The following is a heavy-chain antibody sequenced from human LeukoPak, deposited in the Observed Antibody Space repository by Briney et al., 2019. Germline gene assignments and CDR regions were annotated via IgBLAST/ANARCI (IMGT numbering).Heavy chain of an antibody. Sequence: GGSLRLSCAASGFTFSSYAMSWVRQAPGKGLEWVSAISGSGGSTYYADSVKGRFTISRDNSKNTLYLQMNSLRAEDTAVYYCATSWVASYYFDYWGQGTLVTVSS. D-gene: IGHD2-15*01. V-gene: IGHV3-23*01. J-gene: IGHJ4*02. CDR1: GFTFSSYA. CDR2: ISGSGGST. CDR3: ATSWVASYYFDY.